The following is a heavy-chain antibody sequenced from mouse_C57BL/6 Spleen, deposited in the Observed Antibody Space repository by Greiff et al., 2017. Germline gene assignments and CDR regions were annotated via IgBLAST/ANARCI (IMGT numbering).Heavy chain of an antibody. J-gene: IGHJ4*01. V-gene: IGHV1-82*01. CDR2: IYPGDGDT. CDR3: ASTATSYYAMDY. Sequence: VKLQESGPELVKPGASVKISCKASGYAFSSSWMNWVKQRPGKGLEWIGRIYPGDGDTNYNGKFKGKATLTADKSSSTAYMQLSSLTSEDSAVYFCASTATSYYAMDYWGQGTSVTVSS. D-gene: IGHD1-2*01. CDR1: GYAFSSSW.